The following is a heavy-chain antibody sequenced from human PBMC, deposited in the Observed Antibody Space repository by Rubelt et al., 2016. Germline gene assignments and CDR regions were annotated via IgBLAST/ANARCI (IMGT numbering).Heavy chain of an antibody. D-gene: IGHD6-19*01. Sequence: QVQLVQSGAEVKKPGASVKVSCKVSGYTFTELSMHWVRQAPGKGLEWMGGFDPEDGETIYAQRFQGRVTMTEGTPTDTADMELSSLRSEDTAVYYCATVQYSSGCDYLGQGTLATVSA. CDR2: FDPEDGET. V-gene: IGHV1-24*01. J-gene: IGHJ4*02. CDR3: ATVQYSSGCDY. CDR1: GYTFTELS.